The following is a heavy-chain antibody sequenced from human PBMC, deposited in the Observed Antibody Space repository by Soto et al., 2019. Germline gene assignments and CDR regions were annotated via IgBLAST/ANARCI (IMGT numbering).Heavy chain of an antibody. CDR2: IHYSGST. Sequence: QVQLQESGPGLVKPSETLSLTCTVSGVSITSHYWTWIRQPPGKGLEWIGNIHYSGSTNYSPSLKGRVIISVDTSENQSSLKLSSVTTADTAVYYCTVGGAGTPFDYWGQGTLVTVSS. D-gene: IGHD1-26*01. CDR1: GVSITSHY. J-gene: IGHJ4*02. V-gene: IGHV4-59*11. CDR3: TVGGAGTPFDY.